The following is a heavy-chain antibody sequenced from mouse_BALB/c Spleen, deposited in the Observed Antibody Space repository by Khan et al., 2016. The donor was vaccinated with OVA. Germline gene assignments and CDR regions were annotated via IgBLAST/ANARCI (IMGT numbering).Heavy chain of an antibody. V-gene: IGHV5-6*01. CDR3: ARRAYYYDSEGFAY. CDR2: VSTGGGYT. D-gene: IGHD1-1*01. Sequence: EVELVESGGDLVKPGGSLKLSCAASGFTFSTYGMSWVRQTPDKRLEWVATVSTGGGYTYYPDSVKGRFTISRDNAKNTLNLQMSSLEAEDTAMFYCARRAYYYDSEGFAYWGQGTLVTVSA. CDR1: GFTFSTYG. J-gene: IGHJ3*01.